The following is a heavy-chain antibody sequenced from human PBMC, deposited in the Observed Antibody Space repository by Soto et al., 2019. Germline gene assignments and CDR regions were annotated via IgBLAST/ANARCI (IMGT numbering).Heavy chain of an antibody. CDR2: IDPSDSYT. Sequence: GESLKISCKGSGYSFTSYWISWVRQMPGKGLEWMGRIDPSDSYTNYSPSFQGHVTISADKSISTAYLQWSSLKASDTAMYYCARTYYYDSSGYYYRDSWGQGTLVTVPS. CDR1: GYSFTSYW. J-gene: IGHJ4*02. V-gene: IGHV5-10-1*01. CDR3: ARTYYYDSSGYYYRDS. D-gene: IGHD3-22*01.